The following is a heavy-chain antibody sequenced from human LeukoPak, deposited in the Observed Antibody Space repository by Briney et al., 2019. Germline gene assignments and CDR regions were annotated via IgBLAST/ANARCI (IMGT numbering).Heavy chain of an antibody. CDR3: ARVSPIYDILTGYVDH. Sequence: GGSLRLSCAAFGFTFSGYSMHWVRQAPGKGLEYVSTISSNGDNTYYASSVKGRFTISRDNSKYTAYLQMGSLRAEDTGVYYCARVSPIYDILTGYVDHWGQGTLVTVSS. V-gene: IGHV3-64*01. D-gene: IGHD3-9*01. CDR2: ISSNGDNT. J-gene: IGHJ4*02. CDR1: GFTFSGYS.